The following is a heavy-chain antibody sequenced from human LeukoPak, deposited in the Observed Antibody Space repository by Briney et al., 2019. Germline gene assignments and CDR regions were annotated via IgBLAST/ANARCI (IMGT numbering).Heavy chain of an antibody. CDR3: ARPDDAGNFPYDY. V-gene: IGHV3-74*01. CDR1: GFTFSSYW. Sequence: GGSLRLSCAASGFTFSSYWMHWVRQAPGKGLVWVSRISSGGSSTTYADSVKGRFTISRDNAKNTLYLQMNSLRAEDTAVYYCARPDDAGNFPYDYWGQGTPVTVSS. J-gene: IGHJ4*02. CDR2: ISSGGSST. D-gene: IGHD4-23*01.